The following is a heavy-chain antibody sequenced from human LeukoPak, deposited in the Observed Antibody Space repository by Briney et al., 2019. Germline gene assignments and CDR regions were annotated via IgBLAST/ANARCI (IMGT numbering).Heavy chain of an antibody. V-gene: IGHV4-39*01. CDR2: IYYSGST. Sequence: SETLSLTCTVSGGSISSSSYYWGWIRQPPGKGLEWIGSIYYSGSTYYNPSLKSRVTISVDTSKNQFSLKLSSVTAADTAVYYCATMVRGVIGGGYFDYWGQGTLVTVSS. J-gene: IGHJ4*02. CDR1: GGSISSSSYY. CDR3: ATMVRGVIGGGYFDY. D-gene: IGHD3-10*01.